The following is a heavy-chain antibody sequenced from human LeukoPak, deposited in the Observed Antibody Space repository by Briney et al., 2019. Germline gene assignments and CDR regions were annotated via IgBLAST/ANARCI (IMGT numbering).Heavy chain of an antibody. D-gene: IGHD2-2*02. J-gene: IGHJ3*02. Sequence: PGGSLSLSCAASGFTFSSYSMNWVRQAPGKGLEWVSSISSSSSYIYYADSVKGRFTISRDNAKNSLYLQMNSLRAEDTAVYYCARHCSSTSCYTYNAFDIWGQGTMVTVSS. CDR3: ARHCSSTSCYTYNAFDI. V-gene: IGHV3-21*01. CDR2: ISSSSSYI. CDR1: GFTFSSYS.